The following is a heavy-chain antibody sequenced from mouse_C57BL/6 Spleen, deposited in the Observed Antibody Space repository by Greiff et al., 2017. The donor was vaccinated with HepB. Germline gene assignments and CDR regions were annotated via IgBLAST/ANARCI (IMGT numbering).Heavy chain of an antibody. D-gene: IGHD2-4*01. Sequence: QVQLKQSGAELVKPGASVKISCKASGYAFSSYWMNWVKQRPGKGLEWIGQIYPGDGDTNYNGKFKGKATLTADKSSSTAYMQLSSLTSEDSAVYVCARNYDYDDGYFDYWGQGTTLTVSS. V-gene: IGHV1-80*01. CDR2: IYPGDGDT. CDR3: ARNYDYDDGYFDY. J-gene: IGHJ2*01. CDR1: GYAFSSYW.